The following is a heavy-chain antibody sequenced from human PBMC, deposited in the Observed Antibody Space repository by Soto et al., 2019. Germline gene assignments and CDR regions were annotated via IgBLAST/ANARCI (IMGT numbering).Heavy chain of an antibody. CDR2: IYYSGST. CDR3: ARGGARGYSYPAYFDY. V-gene: IGHV4-59*01. J-gene: IGHJ4*02. D-gene: IGHD5-18*01. Sequence: RQPPGKGLEWIGYIYYSGSTNYNPSLKSRVTISVDTSKNQFSLKLSSVTAADTAVYYCARGGARGYSYPAYFDYWGQGTLVTVSS.